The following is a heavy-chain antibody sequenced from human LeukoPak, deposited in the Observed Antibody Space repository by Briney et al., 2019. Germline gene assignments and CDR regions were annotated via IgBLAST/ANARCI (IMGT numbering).Heavy chain of an antibody. D-gene: IGHD6-13*01. J-gene: IGHJ4*02. CDR1: GCTFSSYG. CDR2: IWYDGSNK. CDR3: ARSSSRDHYFDY. V-gene: IGHV3-33*01. Sequence: GGSLRLSCAASGCTFSSYGMNWVRQAPGKGLEWVALIWYDGSNKYYADSVKGRFTISRDISKNTLYLQMSSLRAEDTAVYYCARSSSRDHYFDYWGQGTLVTVSS.